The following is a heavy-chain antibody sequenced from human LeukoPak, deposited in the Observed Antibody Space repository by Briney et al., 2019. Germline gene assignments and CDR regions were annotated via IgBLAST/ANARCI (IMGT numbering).Heavy chain of an antibody. Sequence: PSETLSLTCTVSGYSISSGYYWGWIRQPPGKGLEWIGSIYHSGSTYYNTSLNSRVTISVDTSKNQFSLKLSSVTAADTAVYYCARGHGDYGDPLYCMDVWGKGTTVTVSS. V-gene: IGHV4-38-2*02. D-gene: IGHD4-17*01. CDR1: GYSISSGYY. J-gene: IGHJ6*03. CDR2: IYHSGST. CDR3: ARGHGDYGDPLYCMDV.